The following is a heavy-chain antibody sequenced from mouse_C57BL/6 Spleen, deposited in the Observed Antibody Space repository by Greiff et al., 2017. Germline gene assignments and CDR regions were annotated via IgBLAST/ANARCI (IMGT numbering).Heavy chain of an antibody. CDR3: VIDYYGSWFAY. J-gene: IGHJ3*01. CDR2: LDPSDSDT. CDR1: GYTFTSYW. V-gene: IGHV1-74*01. Sequence: QVQLQQPVAELVKPAASVKVSCKASGYTFTSYWMHWVKQRPGQGLAWIGRLDPSDSDTNYNPQFKGKATLTVDKSSSTAYMQLSSLTSEDSAVYYCVIDYYGSWFAYWGQGTLGTVSA. D-gene: IGHD1-1*01.